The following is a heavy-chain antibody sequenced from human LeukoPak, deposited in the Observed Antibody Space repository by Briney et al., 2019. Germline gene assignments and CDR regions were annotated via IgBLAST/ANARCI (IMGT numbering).Heavy chain of an antibody. CDR2: ISYDGSNK. D-gene: IGHD6-13*01. CDR3: ARVGVGSSSWLNYFDY. J-gene: IGHJ4*02. V-gene: IGHV3-30-3*01. Sequence: PGTSLRLSCAASRFSISSYAIHWVRQAPGKGLEWVAVISYDGSNKYYADSVKGRFTISRDSSKNTLYLQMDSLRAEDTAVYYCARVGVGSSSWLNYFDYWGQGTLVTVSS. CDR1: RFSISSYA.